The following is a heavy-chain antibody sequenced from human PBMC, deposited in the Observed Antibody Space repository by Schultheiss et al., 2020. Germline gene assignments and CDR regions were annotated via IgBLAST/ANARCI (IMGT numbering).Heavy chain of an antibody. V-gene: IGHV4-39*07. CDR2: IYYSGST. CDR3: ARDGDGYNGFDY. J-gene: IGHJ4*02. CDR1: GGSISSSSYY. D-gene: IGHD5-24*01. Sequence: SQTLSLTCTVSGGSISSSSYYWGWIRQPPGKGLEWIGSIYYSGSTYYNPSLKSRLTISVDTSKNQFSLKLTSVTAADTAVYYCARDGDGYNGFDYWGQGTLVTVSS.